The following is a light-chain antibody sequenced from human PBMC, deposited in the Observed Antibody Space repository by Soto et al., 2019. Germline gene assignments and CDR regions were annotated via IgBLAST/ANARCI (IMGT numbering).Light chain of an antibody. CDR1: QSVSSN. CDR3: QQYNNWPPFT. V-gene: IGKV3-15*01. Sequence: EIVMTQSPAILSVSPGERATLSCSASQSVSSNLAWYQQKPGQAPRLLIYGTSTRATGIPARFSGSGSGTEFTLTISSLQSEDFAVYHCQQYNNWPPFTFGPGTKVDIK. CDR2: GTS. J-gene: IGKJ3*01.